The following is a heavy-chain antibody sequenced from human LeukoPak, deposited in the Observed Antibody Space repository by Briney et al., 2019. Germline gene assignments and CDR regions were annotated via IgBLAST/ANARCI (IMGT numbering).Heavy chain of an antibody. CDR3: GRELHYDSSGYYAQSDY. V-gene: IGHV4-31*01. D-gene: IGHD3-22*01. Sequence: SETLSLTCTVSGGSISSGGYYWSWLRQHPGKGLEWLGYIYYSGSTYYNPSLKSLVTISVDTSKNQFSLKLSSVTAADTAVYYCGRELHYDSSGYYAQSDYWGQGTLVTVSS. J-gene: IGHJ4*02. CDR2: IYYSGST. CDR1: GGSISSGGYY.